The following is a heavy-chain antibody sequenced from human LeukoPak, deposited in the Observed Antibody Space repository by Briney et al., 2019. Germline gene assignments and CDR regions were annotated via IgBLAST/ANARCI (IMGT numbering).Heavy chain of an antibody. CDR1: GGSVSSGSYY. CDR3: ARVPQESYCSGGTCYHHYYGMDV. V-gene: IGHV4-61*01. Sequence: PSETLSLTCTVSGGSVSSGSYYWSWIRQPPGKELEWIGYSYYSGTTNYNPHLNSRVTISVDTSKNQFSLKLSSVTATDTAVYYCARVPQESYCSGGTCYHHYYGMDVWGQGTTVTVSS. D-gene: IGHD2-15*01. CDR2: SYYSGTT. J-gene: IGHJ6*02.